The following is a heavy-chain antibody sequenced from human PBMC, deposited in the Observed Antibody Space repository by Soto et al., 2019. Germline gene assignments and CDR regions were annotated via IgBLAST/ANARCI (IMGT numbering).Heavy chain of an antibody. CDR1: GFTFSSYA. CDR2: ISTNGGST. Sequence: EVQLVESGGGLVQPGGSLRLSCAASGFTFSSYAMHWVRQAPGKGLEYFSAISTNGGSTYYANSVKGRFTISRDNYINTLYLQVGGLRVEDRVVYYGARAGFWYGRGIYGYGIDVWAQGPTVPVSS. CDR3: ARAGFWYGRGIYGYGIDV. J-gene: IGHJ6*02. V-gene: IGHV3-64*01. D-gene: IGHD3-10*02.